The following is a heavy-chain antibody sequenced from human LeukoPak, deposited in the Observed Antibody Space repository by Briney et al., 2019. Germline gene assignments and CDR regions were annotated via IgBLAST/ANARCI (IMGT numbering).Heavy chain of an antibody. J-gene: IGHJ6*03. Sequence: KPSETLSLTCTVSGGSISSYYWSWIRQPAGKGLECIGRIYTSGSTNYNPSLKSRVTMSVDTSKNQFSLKLSSVTAADTAVYYCARVGFDIVYYYYYMDVWGIGTTVTVSS. CDR3: ARVGFDIVYYYYYMDV. CDR1: GGSISSYY. V-gene: IGHV4-4*07. CDR2: IYTSGST. D-gene: IGHD5-12*01.